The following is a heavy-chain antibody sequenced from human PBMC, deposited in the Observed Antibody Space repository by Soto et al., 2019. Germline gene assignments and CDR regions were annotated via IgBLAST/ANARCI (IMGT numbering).Heavy chain of an antibody. V-gene: IGHV4-31*03. CDR1: GGSISSGGYY. CDR3: ARDRGGSWSKEPVPDAFDI. Sequence: PAETLSLTGTVSGGSISSGGYYWSWIRQHPGKGLEWIGYIYYSGSTYYNPSLKSRATISVDPSKNQFSLKLSSVTDPHTAVYYCARDRGGSWSKEPVPDAFDIWWQGTMV. CDR2: IYYSGST. D-gene: IGHD6-13*01. J-gene: IGHJ3*02.